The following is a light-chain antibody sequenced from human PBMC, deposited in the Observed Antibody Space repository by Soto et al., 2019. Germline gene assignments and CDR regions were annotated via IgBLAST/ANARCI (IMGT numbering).Light chain of an antibody. CDR1: QSVSSSY. CDR3: QQHGSSRT. Sequence: QSPGTLSLSPGERATLSCRASQSVSSSYLAWYQQKPGQAPRLLIYGGSSRATGIPDRFSGSGSGTDFTLTISRLEPEDFAVYYCQQHGSSRTFGQGTKVDIK. V-gene: IGKV3-20*01. CDR2: GGS. J-gene: IGKJ1*01.